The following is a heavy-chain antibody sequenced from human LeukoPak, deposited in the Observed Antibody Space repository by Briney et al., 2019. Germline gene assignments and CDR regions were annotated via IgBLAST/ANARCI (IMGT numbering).Heavy chain of an antibody. D-gene: IGHD3-22*01. J-gene: IGHJ5*02. CDR2: ISAYNGNT. CDR3: ARDLDAYYYDSSGYTDWFDP. V-gene: IGHV1-18*01. Sequence: ASVKVSCKASGGTFSSYAISWVRQAPGQGLEWMGWISAYNGNTNYAQKLQGRVTMTTDTSTSTAYMVLRSLRSDDTAVYYCARDLDAYYYDSSGYTDWFDPWGQGTLVTVSS. CDR1: GGTFSSYA.